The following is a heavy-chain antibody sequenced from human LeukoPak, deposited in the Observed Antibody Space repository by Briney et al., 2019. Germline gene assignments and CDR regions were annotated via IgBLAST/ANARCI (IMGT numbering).Heavy chain of an antibody. V-gene: IGHV3-7*01. D-gene: IGHD3-10*01. CDR1: GFTFSNYW. Sequence: GGSLRLSCAASGFTFSNYWMSWVRQAPGKGLEWVGNINEAGSEKYYVDSVKGRFTISRDNAKNSLYLQMNSLRAEDTAVYYCARGSARFGECTYWGQGTLVTVSS. J-gene: IGHJ4*02. CDR3: ARGSARFGECTY. CDR2: INEAGSEK.